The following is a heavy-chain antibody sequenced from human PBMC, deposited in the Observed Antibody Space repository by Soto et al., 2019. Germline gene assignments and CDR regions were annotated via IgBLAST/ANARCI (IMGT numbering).Heavy chain of an antibody. CDR1: GGIFSNDA. D-gene: IGHD1-26*01. V-gene: IGHV1-69*01. CDR3: ARGREKARHYFDY. Sequence: QVQLVQSGAEGKKPGASVKVSCTASGGIFSNDAISWVRQAPGQGLEWMGGIIPVFGTANYAQKFQCRVTITADESTNTAYMEVSSLRAEDTAVYYCARGREKARHYFDYWGQGTLVTVSS. CDR2: IIPVFGTA. J-gene: IGHJ4*02.